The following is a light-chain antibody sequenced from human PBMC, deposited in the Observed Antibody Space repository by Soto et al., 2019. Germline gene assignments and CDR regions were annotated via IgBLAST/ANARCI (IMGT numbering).Light chain of an antibody. CDR2: DAS. CDR3: QQRSNWPPYT. Sequence: EIVLTQSPATLSLSPGERATLSCRASQSVSSSLAWYQQKPGQAPRLLIYDASNRATGIPARFSGSGSWPYFTITISSLEPEEFAVYYCQQRSNWPPYTFGQGTKLEIK. CDR1: QSVSSS. V-gene: IGKV3-11*01. J-gene: IGKJ2*01.